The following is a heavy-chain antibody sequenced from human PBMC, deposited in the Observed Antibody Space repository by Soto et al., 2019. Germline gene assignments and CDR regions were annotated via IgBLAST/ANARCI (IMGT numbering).Heavy chain of an antibody. CDR2: INPNSGGT. Sequence: ASVKVSCKASGYSFTDYYMHWVRQAPGQGLEWMGWINPNSGGTNYAQKFQGWVTMTRDTSISTAYMELSRLRSDDTAVYYCARDSAPEYYDILTGYYIGTHTRGMDVWGQGTTVTVSS. CDR1: GYSFTDYY. V-gene: IGHV1-2*04. CDR3: ARDSAPEYYDILTGYYIGTHTRGMDV. J-gene: IGHJ6*02. D-gene: IGHD3-9*01.